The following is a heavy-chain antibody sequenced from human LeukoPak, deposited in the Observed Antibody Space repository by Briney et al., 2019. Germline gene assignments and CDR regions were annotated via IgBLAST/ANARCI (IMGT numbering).Heavy chain of an antibody. D-gene: IGHD4-23*01. CDR3: ATYGGNPFDY. J-gene: IGHJ4*02. CDR2: IYYSGST. CDR1: SGSIGSYY. V-gene: IGHV4-59*01. Sequence: SETLSLTCTVSSGSIGSYYWSWIRQPPGKGLEWIGYIYYSGSTNYNPSLKSRVTISVGTSKNQFSLMLSSVTAADTAVYYCATYGGNPFDYWGQGTLVTVSS.